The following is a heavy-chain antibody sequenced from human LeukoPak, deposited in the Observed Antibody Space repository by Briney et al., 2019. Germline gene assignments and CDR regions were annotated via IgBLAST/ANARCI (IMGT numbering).Heavy chain of an antibody. CDR2: IYHSGST. D-gene: IGHD4-17*01. CDR1: GGSISSGGYS. J-gene: IGHJ4*02. CDR3: ARDPTNYGPLYI. V-gene: IGHV4-30-2*01. Sequence: SETLSLTCAVSGGSISSGGYSWSWIRQPPGKGLEWIGYIYHSGSTYYNPSLKSRVTISVDRSKNQFSLKLSSVTAADTAVYYCARDPTNYGPLYIWGQGTLVTVSS.